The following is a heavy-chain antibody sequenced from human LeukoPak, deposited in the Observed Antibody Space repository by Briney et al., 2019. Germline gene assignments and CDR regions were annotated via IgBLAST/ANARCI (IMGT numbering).Heavy chain of an antibody. CDR1: GFTFSSYA. Sequence: PGRSLRLSCAASGFTFSSYAMHWVRQAPGKGLEWVAVISYDGSNKYYADSVKGRFTISRDNSKNTLYLQMNSLRAEDTAVYYCARGRAAAGPFDYWVQGTLVTVSS. CDR2: ISYDGSNK. D-gene: IGHD6-13*01. CDR3: ARGRAAAGPFDY. J-gene: IGHJ4*02. V-gene: IGHV3-30-3*01.